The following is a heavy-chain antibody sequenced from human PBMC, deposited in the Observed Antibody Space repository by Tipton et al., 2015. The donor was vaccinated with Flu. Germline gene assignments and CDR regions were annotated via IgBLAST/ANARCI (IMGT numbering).Heavy chain of an antibody. D-gene: IGHD2-2*01. J-gene: IGHJ4*02. Sequence: TLSLTCTVSGGSLGSYYWSWIRQPPGRGLEWIGYIYNSQYTKYDPSLKSRVTISADTSRNQFSLQLRSVTAADTAVYFCARDPSLGMPDYFDHWGQGTLVTASS. V-gene: IGHV4-59*12. CDR1: GGSLGSYY. CDR2: IYNSQYT. CDR3: ARDPSLGMPDYFDH.